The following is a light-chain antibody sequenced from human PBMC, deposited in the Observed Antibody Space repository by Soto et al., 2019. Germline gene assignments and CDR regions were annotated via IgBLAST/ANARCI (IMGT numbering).Light chain of an antibody. V-gene: IGLV2-14*01. CDR2: LVS. CDR1: SSDVENYNY. J-gene: IGLJ1*01. CDR3: TAGGV. Sequence: QSALTQPASVSGSPGQSITISCTGTSSDVENYNYVSWYQKYPGKAPKLITYLVSNRPSGISNRFSGSKSGNTASLTISGLQAEEEADYYCTAGGVFGHGTKLTVL.